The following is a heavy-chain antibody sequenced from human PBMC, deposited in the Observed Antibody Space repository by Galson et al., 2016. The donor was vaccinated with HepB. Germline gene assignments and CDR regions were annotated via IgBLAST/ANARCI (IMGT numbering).Heavy chain of an antibody. D-gene: IGHD3-3*01. CDR3: TRQGPYYDFYGLDV. CDR2: YSGTA. V-gene: IGHV4-39*01. Sequence: YSGTAYYNPSLKSRVTISVDTSKNQFSLKLSSVTAADTAVYYCTRQGPYYDFYGLDVWGQGTTVTVSS. J-gene: IGHJ6*02.